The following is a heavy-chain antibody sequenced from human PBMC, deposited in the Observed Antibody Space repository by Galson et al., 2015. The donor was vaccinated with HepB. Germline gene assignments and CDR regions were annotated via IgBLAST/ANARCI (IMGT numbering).Heavy chain of an antibody. J-gene: IGHJ4*02. CDR2: IKKDGSEK. Sequence: SLRLSCAASGFTFSEYWMSWVRQAPGKGLEWVANIKKDGSEKYYVDSVKGRFTISRDNARDSLYLQMNSLRAEDTAVYYCAREGWFGERGDYWGQGTLVTVSS. D-gene: IGHD3-10*01. CDR1: GFTFSEYW. V-gene: IGHV3-7*01. CDR3: AREGWFGERGDY.